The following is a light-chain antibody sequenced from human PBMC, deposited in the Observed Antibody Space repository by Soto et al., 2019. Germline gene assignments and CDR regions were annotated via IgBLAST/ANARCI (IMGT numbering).Light chain of an antibody. CDR1: QSVSNY. CDR3: QQRSNWPPGT. CDR2: DAS. V-gene: IGKV3-11*01. Sequence: EIVLTQSPATLSLSPGERATLSCRASQSVSNYLAWYQQKPGQAPRLLIYDASNRASGIPARFSGSGSGTDVTLTISSLDPEDFAVYYCQQRSNWPPGTFGGGTKVDIK. J-gene: IGKJ4*01.